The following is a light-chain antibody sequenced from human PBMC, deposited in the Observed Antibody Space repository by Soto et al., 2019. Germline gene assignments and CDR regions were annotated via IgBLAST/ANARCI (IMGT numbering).Light chain of an antibody. CDR1: EDLSYW. CDR2: AAS. CDR3: QQANSFPYT. Sequence: DIQMTQTPYSVSASVGDIVTITCRALEDLSYWVAWYQQKPGKAPKLLIHAASSLHCGVPSRFSGSVSVTDFALTITGLQPEDFATYYCQQANSFPYTFGQATKVDMK. V-gene: IGKV1D-12*01. J-gene: IGKJ2*01.